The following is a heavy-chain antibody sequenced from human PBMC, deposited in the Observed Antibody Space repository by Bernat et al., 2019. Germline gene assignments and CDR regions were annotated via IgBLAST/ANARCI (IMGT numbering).Heavy chain of an antibody. D-gene: IGHD3-10*01. J-gene: IGHJ6*03. CDR2: ISSSGSTI. V-gene: IGHV3-48*03. Sequence: EVQLVESGGGLVQPGGSLRLSCAASGFTFSSYEMNWVRQAPGKGLEWVSYISSSGSTIYYADSVKGRFTISRDNAKNSLYLQMNSLRAEDTAVYYCARAPYYDGSGRYYYYMDVWGKGTTVTVSS. CDR1: GFTFSSYE. CDR3: ARAPYYDGSGRYYYYMDV.